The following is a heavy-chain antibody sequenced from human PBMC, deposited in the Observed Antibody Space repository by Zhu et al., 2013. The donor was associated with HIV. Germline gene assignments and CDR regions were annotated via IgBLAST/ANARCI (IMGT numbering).Heavy chain of an antibody. Sequence: QVQLVQSGAEVKTPGASVKVSCKASGYTFTSYAIHWVRQAPGQRLEWMGWINAGNGNTKYSQKFQGRVTITRDTSASTAYMELSSLRSEDTAVYYCARALLGGGYEDYWGQGTLVTVSS. CDR1: GYTFTSYA. V-gene: IGHV1-3*01. CDR3: ARALLGGGYEDY. CDR2: INAGNGNT. J-gene: IGHJ4*02. D-gene: IGHD5-12*01.